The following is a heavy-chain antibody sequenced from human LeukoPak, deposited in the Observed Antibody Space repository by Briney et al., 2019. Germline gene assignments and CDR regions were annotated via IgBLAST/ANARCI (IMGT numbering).Heavy chain of an antibody. CDR2: ISNDGTNK. Sequence: QSGGSLRLSCAASGFTFSIYDMHWVRQAPGKGQAWVAVISNDGTNKYYADSVKGRFTISRDTSRNTLYLQMNSLRAEDTAVYYCVRDRTTVTRGSFAYWGQGTLVTVSS. J-gene: IGHJ4*02. CDR1: GFTFSIYD. V-gene: IGHV3-30-3*01. D-gene: IGHD4-17*01. CDR3: VRDRTTVTRGSFAY.